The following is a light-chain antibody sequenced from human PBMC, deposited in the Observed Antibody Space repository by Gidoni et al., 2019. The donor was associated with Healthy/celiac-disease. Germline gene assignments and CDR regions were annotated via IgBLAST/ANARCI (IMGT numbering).Light chain of an antibody. CDR1: QSVSSN. CDR3: QQYNNWPPLT. CDR2: GAS. J-gene: IGKJ4*01. Sequence: EIVMTQSPATLSVSPAERATLSCRASQSVSSNLAWYQQKPGQAPRLLIYGASTRATGIPARFSGSGSGTEFTLTISSLQSEDFAVYYCQQYNNWPPLTFGGGTEVEIK. V-gene: IGKV3-15*01.